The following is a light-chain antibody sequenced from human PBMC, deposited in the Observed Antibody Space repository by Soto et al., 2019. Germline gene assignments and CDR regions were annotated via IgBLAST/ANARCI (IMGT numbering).Light chain of an antibody. CDR2: DAS. J-gene: IGKJ4*01. Sequence: MVLPTSPAPRSLSPGDIATLSCRASQSVNTYLAWYQQKPGQAPRLLIYDASNRATGIQARFSGSGSGTDFTLTISSLEPEDFAVYYFQQRSSGNTLNFGGGTKVDIK. V-gene: IGKV3D-11*02. CDR1: QSVNTY. CDR3: QQRSSGNTLN.